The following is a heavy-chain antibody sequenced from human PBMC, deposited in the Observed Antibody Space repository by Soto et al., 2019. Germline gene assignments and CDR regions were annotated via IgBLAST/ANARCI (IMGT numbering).Heavy chain of an antibody. V-gene: IGHV5-51*01. D-gene: IGHD2-15*01. CDR3: ASSVVVPSTMNYFDY. Sequence: GESLKISCKGSGYSFSNYWIAWVRQRPGKGLEWMGIIFPADSDTKYSPSFQGQVTISADKSISTAYLQWSSLKASDTAMYYCASSVVVPSTMNYFDYWGQGSLVTVSS. CDR1: GYSFSNYW. J-gene: IGHJ4*02. CDR2: IFPADSDT.